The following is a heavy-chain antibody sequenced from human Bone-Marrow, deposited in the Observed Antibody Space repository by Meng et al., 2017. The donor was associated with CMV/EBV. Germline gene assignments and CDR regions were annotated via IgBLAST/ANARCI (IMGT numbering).Heavy chain of an antibody. J-gene: IGHJ4*02. Sequence: ASVKVSCKASGYTFTSYGISWVRQVPGQGLEWMGWISAYNGNTNYAQKLQGRVTMTTDTSTSTAYMELRSLRSDDTAVYYCARDPSTKYYDSSGDDYWGQGTLVTVSS. V-gene: IGHV1-18*01. CDR2: ISAYNGNT. CDR1: GYTFTSYG. D-gene: IGHD3-22*01. CDR3: ARDPSTKYYDSSGDDY.